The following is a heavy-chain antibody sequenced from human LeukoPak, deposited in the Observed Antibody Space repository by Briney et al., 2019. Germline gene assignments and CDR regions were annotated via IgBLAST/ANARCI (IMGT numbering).Heavy chain of an antibody. CDR2: INHSGST. V-gene: IGHV4-34*01. D-gene: IGHD1-1*01. CDR3: ARGLDKLDP. CDR1: GGSFSGHY. Sequence: SETLSLTCAVYGGSFSGHYWSWIRQPPGKGLEWIGEINHSGSTNYNPSLKSRVTISVDTSKNQFSLKLSSVTAADTAVYYCARGLDKLDPWGQGTLVTVSS. J-gene: IGHJ5*02.